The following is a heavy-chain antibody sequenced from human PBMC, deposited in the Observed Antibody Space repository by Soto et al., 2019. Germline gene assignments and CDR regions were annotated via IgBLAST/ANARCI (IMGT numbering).Heavy chain of an antibody. D-gene: IGHD3-3*01. J-gene: IGHJ3*02. V-gene: IGHV3-30*18. CDR3: AKGEERYDFWSGAFDI. CDR1: GFTFSSYG. Sequence: GGSLRLSCAASGFTFSSYGMHWVRQAPGKGLEWVAFISYDGSNKYYADSVKGRFAISRDNSKNTLYLQMNSLRAEDTAVYYCAKGEERYDFWSGAFDIWGQGTMVTVSS. CDR2: ISYDGSNK.